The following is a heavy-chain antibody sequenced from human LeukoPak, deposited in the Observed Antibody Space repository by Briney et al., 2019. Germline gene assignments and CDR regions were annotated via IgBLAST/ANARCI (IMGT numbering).Heavy chain of an antibody. V-gene: IGHV6-1*01. CDR3: ARDIRYFDWYPLAAGGAFDI. D-gene: IGHD3-9*01. CDR1: GDSVSSNSAA. J-gene: IGHJ3*02. Sequence: SQTLSLSCAISGDSVSSNSAAWNWIRQSPSRGLEWLGRTYYRSKWYNDYAVSVKSRMTVIPDTSKNQFSLQLTSLAPEDTAVYYCARDIRYFDWYPLAAGGAFDIWGQGTMVTVSS. CDR2: TYYRSKWYN.